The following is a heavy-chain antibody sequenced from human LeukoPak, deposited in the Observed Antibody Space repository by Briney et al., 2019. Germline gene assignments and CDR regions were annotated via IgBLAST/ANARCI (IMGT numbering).Heavy chain of an antibody. V-gene: IGHV4-4*02. J-gene: IGHJ3*02. Sequence: SETLSLTCAVSGGSITSTNWWTWVRQPPGKGLEWVGEIYHSGTTNYDPSLKSRVTISVDKSKNQFSLKLSSVTAADTAIYYCARDPPRTYSGYNSADAFDIWGQGTLVTVSS. CDR1: GGSITSTNW. CDR2: IYHSGTT. D-gene: IGHD5-12*01. CDR3: ARDPPRTYSGYNSADAFDI.